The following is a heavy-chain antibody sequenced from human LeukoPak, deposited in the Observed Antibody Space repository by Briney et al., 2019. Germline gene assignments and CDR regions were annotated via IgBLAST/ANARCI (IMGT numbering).Heavy chain of an antibody. Sequence: ASVKVSCKVSGYTLTELSMHWVRQAPGKGLEWMGRIIPILGIANYAQKFQGRVTITADKSTSTAYMELSSLRSEDTAVYYCARDGFQQGLFDYWGQGTLVTVSS. D-gene: IGHD6-13*01. CDR1: GYTLTELS. J-gene: IGHJ4*02. CDR2: IIPILGIA. CDR3: ARDGFQQGLFDY. V-gene: IGHV1-69*04.